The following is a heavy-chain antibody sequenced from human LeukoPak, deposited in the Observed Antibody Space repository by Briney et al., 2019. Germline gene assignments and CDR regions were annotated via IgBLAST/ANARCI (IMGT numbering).Heavy chain of an antibody. D-gene: IGHD2-21*02. J-gene: IGHJ6*03. V-gene: IGHV1-2*02. Sequence: ASVKVSCKASGGTLNSYVISWVRQAPGQGLEWMGWINLNSGDTNYAQKFQGRVTMTRDTSISTAYMELSRLKSDDAAVFYCARGVTARGFYYYMDVWGKGTTVTISS. CDR3: ARGVTARGFYYYMDV. CDR1: GGTLNSYV. CDR2: INLNSGDT.